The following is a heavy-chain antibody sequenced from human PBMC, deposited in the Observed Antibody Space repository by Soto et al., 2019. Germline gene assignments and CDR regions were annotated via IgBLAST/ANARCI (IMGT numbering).Heavy chain of an antibody. J-gene: IGHJ6*02. Sequence: GESLKISCKGSGYSFTSYLISWVRQMPGKGLEWMGRIDPSDSYTNYSPSFQGHVTISADKSISTAYLQWSSLKASDTAMYYCARPNRKWSRGYYYGMDVWGQGTTVTVSS. CDR2: IDPSDSYT. D-gene: IGHD2-15*01. V-gene: IGHV5-10-1*01. CDR1: GYSFTSYL. CDR3: ARPNRKWSRGYYYGMDV.